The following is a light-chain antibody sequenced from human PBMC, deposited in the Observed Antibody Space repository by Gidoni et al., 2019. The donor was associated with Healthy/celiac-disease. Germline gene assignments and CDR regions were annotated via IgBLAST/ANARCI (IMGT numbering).Light chain of an antibody. CDR1: QSLLHSNGYNY. Sequence: DIVMTQSPLSLPVTPGEAAAISCRSSQSLLHSNGYNYLDWYLQKPGQSPQLLIYLGSNRASGVPDRFSGSGSGTDFTLKIIRVEADDVGVYYCMQALQTPYTFGQGTKLEIK. J-gene: IGKJ2*01. CDR2: LGS. CDR3: MQALQTPYT. V-gene: IGKV2-28*01.